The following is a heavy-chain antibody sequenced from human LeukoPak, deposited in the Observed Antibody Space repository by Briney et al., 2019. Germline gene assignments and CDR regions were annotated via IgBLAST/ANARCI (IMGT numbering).Heavy chain of an antibody. J-gene: IGHJ4*02. D-gene: IGHD2-2*01. CDR1: GYTFTGYY. V-gene: IGHV1-2*02. CDR2: INPNSGGT. Sequence: GASVKVSCKASGYTFTGYYMHWVRQAHGQGLEWMGWINPNSGGTNYAQKFQGRVTMTRDTSISTAYMELSRLRSDDTAVYYCARVFLSCYDGEFDYWGQGTLVTVSS. CDR3: ARVFLSCYDGEFDY.